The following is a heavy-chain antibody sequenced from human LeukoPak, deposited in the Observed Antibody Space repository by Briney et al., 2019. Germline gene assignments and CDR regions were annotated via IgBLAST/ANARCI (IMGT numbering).Heavy chain of an antibody. CDR2: ISYDGSNK. CDR3: ARDPHSSAYYFDY. D-gene: IGHD3-22*01. CDR1: GFTFSSYA. J-gene: IGHJ4*02. V-gene: IGHV3-30-3*01. Sequence: QPGGSLRLSCAASGFTFSSYAMHWVRQAPGKGLEWVAVISYDGSNKYYADPVKGRFTISRDNSKNTLYLQMNSLRAEDTAVYYCARDPHSSAYYFDYWGQGTLVTVSS.